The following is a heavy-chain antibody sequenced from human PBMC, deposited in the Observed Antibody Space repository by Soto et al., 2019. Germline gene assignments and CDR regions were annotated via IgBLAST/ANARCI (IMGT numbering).Heavy chain of an antibody. CDR1: GGSISSSSYY. D-gene: IGHD6-13*01. J-gene: IGHJ4*02. CDR2: IYYSGST. CDR3: ARHYSSSLGYSNRASDY. Sequence: QLQLQESGPGLVKPSETLSLTCTVSGGSISSSSYYWGWIRQPPGKGLEWIGSIYYSGSTYYNPXLKSRVTISVXXSXNXXALKLSSVPAADTAVYYCARHYSSSLGYSNRASDYWGQGTLVTVSS. V-gene: IGHV4-39*01.